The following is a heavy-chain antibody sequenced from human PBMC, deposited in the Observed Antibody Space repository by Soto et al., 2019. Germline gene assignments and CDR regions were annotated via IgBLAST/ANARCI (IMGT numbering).Heavy chain of an antibody. D-gene: IGHD4-17*01. Sequence: GGSLRLSCAASGFTFSSYSMNWVRQAPGKGLEWVSYISSSSSTIYYADSVKGRFTISRDNAKNSLYLQMNSLRAEDTAVYYCARSQPTVQPFDAFDIWGKGTMVTVSS. CDR1: GFTFSSYS. CDR3: ARSQPTVQPFDAFDI. CDR2: ISSSSSTI. V-gene: IGHV3-48*01. J-gene: IGHJ3*02.